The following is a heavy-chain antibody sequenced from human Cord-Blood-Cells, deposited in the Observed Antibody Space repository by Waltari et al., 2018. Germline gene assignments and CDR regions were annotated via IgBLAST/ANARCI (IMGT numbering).Heavy chain of an antibody. V-gene: IGHV4-39*01. Sequence: QLQLQESGPGLVKPSETLSLTCTVSGGSISSSSYSWGWIRQPPGKGPEWIGSIYYSGSTYHNPSLKSRVTISVDTSKNQFSLKLSSVTAADTAVYYCARHYSYGYYFDYWGQGTLVTVSS. CDR3: ARHYSYGYYFDY. D-gene: IGHD5-18*01. CDR1: GGSISSSSYS. CDR2: IYYSGST. J-gene: IGHJ4*02.